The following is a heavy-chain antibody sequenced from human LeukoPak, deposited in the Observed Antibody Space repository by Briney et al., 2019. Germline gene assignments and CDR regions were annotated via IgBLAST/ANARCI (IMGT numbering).Heavy chain of an antibody. D-gene: IGHD2-2*01. CDR2: ISAYNGNT. J-gene: IGHJ6*02. CDR3: ARESFCSSTSCYGYYYYGMDV. Sequence: GASVKVSCKASGYTFTSYGISWVRQAPGQGLEWMGWISAYNGNTNYAQKLQGRVTMTTDTSTSTAYMELRSLRSDDTAVYYCARESFCSSTSCYGYYYYGMDVWGQGTTVTVSS. V-gene: IGHV1-18*01. CDR1: GYTFTSYG.